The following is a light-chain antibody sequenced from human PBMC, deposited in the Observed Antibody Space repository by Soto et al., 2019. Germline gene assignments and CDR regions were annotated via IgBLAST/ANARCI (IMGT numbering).Light chain of an antibody. V-gene: IGKV1-39*01. CDR3: QQSYSTPPLT. CDR1: QSMSSY. CDR2: AAS. J-gene: IGKJ5*01. Sequence: DIQMTQSPSSLSASVGDRVTITCRASQSMSSYLNWYQQKPGKAPKLLIYAASSLQSGVPSRFSGSGSGTDFTLTISSLQPEDFATYYCQQSYSTPPLTFGQGTRLEIK.